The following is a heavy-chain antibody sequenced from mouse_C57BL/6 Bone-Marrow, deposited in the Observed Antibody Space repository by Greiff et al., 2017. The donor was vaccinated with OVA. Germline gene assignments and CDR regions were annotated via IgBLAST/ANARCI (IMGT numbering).Heavy chain of an antibody. CDR2: ISSGGDYI. D-gene: IGHD1-1*01. CDR1: GFTFSSYA. CDR3: TRARGGTVVLDY. J-gene: IGHJ4*01. V-gene: IGHV5-9-1*02. Sequence: EVQVVESGEGLVKPGGSLKLSCAASGFTFSSYAMSWVRQTPEKRLEWVAYISSGGDYIYYADTVKGRFTISRDNARNTLYLQMSSLKSEDTAMYYCTRARGGTVVLDYWGQGTSVTVSS.